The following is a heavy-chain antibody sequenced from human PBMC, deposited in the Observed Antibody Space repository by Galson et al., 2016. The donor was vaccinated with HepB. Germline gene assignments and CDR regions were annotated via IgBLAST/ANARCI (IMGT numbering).Heavy chain of an antibody. CDR1: AGTINIGGYF. D-gene: IGHD3-16*01. Sequence: SETLSLTCNVSAGTINIGGYFWSWIRQPPGRGLEWIAEINHRGSTNYNPSLRSRVTISVDTSKNQLSLKLTSATAADTALYYCARVTLGRYGPQGTFDIWGQGTLVTVSS. CDR3: ARVTLGRYGPQGTFDI. CDR2: INHRGST. J-gene: IGHJ3*02. V-gene: IGHV4-61*08.